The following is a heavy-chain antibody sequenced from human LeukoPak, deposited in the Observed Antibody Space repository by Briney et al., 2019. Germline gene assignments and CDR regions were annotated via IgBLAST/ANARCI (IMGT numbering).Heavy chain of an antibody. J-gene: IGHJ6*02. CDR2: ISYDGSNK. Sequence: QPGRSLRLSCAASGFTFSSYAMHWVRQAPGKGLEWVAVISYDGSNKYYADSVKGRFTISRDNSKHTLYLQMNSLRAEDTAVYYCARDLWELLGDYYGMDVWGQGTTVTVSS. CDR1: GFTFSSYA. D-gene: IGHD1-26*01. V-gene: IGHV3-30-3*01. CDR3: ARDLWELLGDYYGMDV.